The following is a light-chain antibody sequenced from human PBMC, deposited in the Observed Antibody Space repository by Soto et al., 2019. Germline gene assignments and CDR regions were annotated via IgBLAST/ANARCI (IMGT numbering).Light chain of an antibody. J-gene: IGKJ4*01. CDR3: LQDYDYPLT. Sequence: AIQMTQSPSSLSASVGDRVTITCRASQGIRDDLGWYQQKPGKPPKLLIYATSSLQSGVPSRFSGSGSGTDFTLTISSLQPEDFATYYCLQDYDYPLTFGGGTKVEIK. V-gene: IGKV1-6*01. CDR1: QGIRDD. CDR2: ATS.